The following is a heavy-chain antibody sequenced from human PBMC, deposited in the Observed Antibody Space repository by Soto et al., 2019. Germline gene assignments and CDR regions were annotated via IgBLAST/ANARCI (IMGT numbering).Heavy chain of an antibody. D-gene: IGHD6-6*01. CDR1: GDTFRSYG. J-gene: IGHJ4*02. Sequence: QVQLVQSGAEVKKPGASVKVSCKASGDTFRSYGITWVRQAPGQGLEWMGWISAYNAHTNYGQKFQDRVSMTTDTSSNTAYLEVRSLRSDDTAFYFCARVFRWSSSSWGFDYWGQGTLVTVSP. V-gene: IGHV1-18*01. CDR3: ARVFRWSSSSWGFDY. CDR2: ISAYNAHT.